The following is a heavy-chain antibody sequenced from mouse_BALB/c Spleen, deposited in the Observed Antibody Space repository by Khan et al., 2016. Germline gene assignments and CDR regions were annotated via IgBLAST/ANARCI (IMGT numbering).Heavy chain of an antibody. Sequence: QVQLQQSGAELARPGASVKLSCKASGYTFTDYYINWVKQRTGQGLEWIGEIYPGSGNTYYNEKFKGKATLTADKSSSTAYMQLSSLTSEDSAVYFCARLMDYWGQGTSVTVSS. CDR1: GYTFTDYY. V-gene: IGHV1-77*01. J-gene: IGHJ4*01. CDR3: ARLMDY. CDR2: IYPGSGNT.